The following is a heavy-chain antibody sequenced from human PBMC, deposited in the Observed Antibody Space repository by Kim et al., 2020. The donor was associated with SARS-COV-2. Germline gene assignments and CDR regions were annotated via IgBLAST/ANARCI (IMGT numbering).Heavy chain of an antibody. J-gene: IGHJ4*02. CDR2: ISKSSANI. V-gene: IGHV3-48*02. CDR3: ARDRRGGGDY. Sequence: GGSLRLSCVASGFTFSAYDMTWFRQAPGNGLEWVSWISKSSANIFYADSVKGRCTISRDNARNSFYMQLDSLRDEDTAVYFCARDRRGGGDYWGQGTLVTVSA. D-gene: IGHD3-10*01. CDR1: GFTFSAYD.